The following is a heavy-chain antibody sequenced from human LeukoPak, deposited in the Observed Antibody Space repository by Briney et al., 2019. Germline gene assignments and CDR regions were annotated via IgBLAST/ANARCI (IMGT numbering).Heavy chain of an antibody. V-gene: IGHV1-46*01. CDR1: GYTFTSYY. J-gene: IGHJ4*02. CDR3: ARDTYYYDSSGYPFDY. Sequence: ASVKVSCKASGYTFTSYYMHWVRQAPGQGLEWMGIINPSGGSTSYAQKFQGRVTMTRDTSTSTVYMELSSLRSEDTAAYYCARDTYYYDSSGYPFDYWGQGTLVTVSS. D-gene: IGHD3-22*01. CDR2: INPSGGST.